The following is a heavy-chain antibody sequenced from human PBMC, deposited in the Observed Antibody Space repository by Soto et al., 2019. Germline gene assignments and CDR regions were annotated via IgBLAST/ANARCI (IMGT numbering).Heavy chain of an antibody. D-gene: IGHD3-10*01. CDR1: GGSFSGYY. CDR3: ARFYGSGSLDWFDP. V-gene: IGHV4-34*01. CDR2: INHSGST. J-gene: IGHJ5*02. Sequence: SETLSLTCAVYGGSFSGYYWSWIRQPPGKGLEWIGEINHSGSTNYNPSLKSRVTISVDTSKNQFSLKLSSVTAADTAVYYCARFYGSGSLDWFDPWGQGTLVTVS.